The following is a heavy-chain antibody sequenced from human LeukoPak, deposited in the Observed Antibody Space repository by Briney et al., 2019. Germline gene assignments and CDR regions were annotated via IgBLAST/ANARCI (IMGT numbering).Heavy chain of an antibody. CDR1: GFIFNHYA. Sequence: GGSLRLSCAASGFIFNHYAMHWVRQTPGKGLEWVSAISGSGGSTYYADSVKGRFTISRDNSKNTLYLQMNSLRAEDTAVYYCAKATAHYDFWSGYWFDYWGQGTLVTVSS. V-gene: IGHV3-23*01. D-gene: IGHD3-3*01. J-gene: IGHJ4*02. CDR2: ISGSGGST. CDR3: AKATAHYDFWSGYWFDY.